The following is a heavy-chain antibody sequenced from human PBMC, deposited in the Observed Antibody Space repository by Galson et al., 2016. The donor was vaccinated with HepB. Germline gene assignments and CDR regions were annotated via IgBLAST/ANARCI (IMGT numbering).Heavy chain of an antibody. J-gene: IGHJ4*02. Sequence: AMSWVRQAPGKGLEWVSDISGSGITTYYADSVKGRFTISRDNSKKTVYLQMSSLRAEDTAVYYCARLFGGYIDYWGRGTLVTVSS. D-gene: IGHD2-15*01. CDR3: ARLFGGYIDY. CDR2: ISGSGITT. CDR1: A. V-gene: IGHV3-23*01.